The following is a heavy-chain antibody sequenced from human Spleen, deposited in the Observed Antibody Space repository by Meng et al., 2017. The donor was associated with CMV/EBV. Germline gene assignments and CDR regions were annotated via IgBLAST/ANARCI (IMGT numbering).Heavy chain of an antibody. J-gene: IGHJ4*02. CDR2: INQDGSET. D-gene: IGHD5-24*01. Sequence: FIFSTYWMSWVRQAPGKGLEWVANINQDGSETYYVDSVRGRFTISRDNAKNSLHLQMNSLRVEDTAVYYCAAGRYQGDCTSTYCPGSFWGQGTLVTVSS. CDR1: FIFSTYW. CDR3: AAGRYQGDCTSTYCPGSF. V-gene: IGHV3-7*01.